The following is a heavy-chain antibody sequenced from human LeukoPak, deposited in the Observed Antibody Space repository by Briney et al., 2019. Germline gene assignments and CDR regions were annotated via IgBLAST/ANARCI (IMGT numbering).Heavy chain of an antibody. CDR3: ARGLASIYCSSTSCPHAGFDP. D-gene: IGHD2-2*01. CDR2: IYTSGST. CDR1: GGSIISYY. Sequence: PSETLSLTCTVSGGSIISYYWSWIRQPAGEGLEWIGRIYTSGSTNYNPSLKSRVTISVDKSKNQFSLKLSSVTAADTAVYYCARGLASIYCSSTSCPHAGFDPWGQGTLVTVSS. J-gene: IGHJ5*02. V-gene: IGHV4-4*07.